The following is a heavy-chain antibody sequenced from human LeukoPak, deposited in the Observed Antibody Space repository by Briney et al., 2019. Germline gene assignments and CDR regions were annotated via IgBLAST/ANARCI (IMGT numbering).Heavy chain of an antibody. V-gene: IGHV3-7*01. CDR1: GFTFRHNW. CDR2: INEDGSVK. Sequence: PGGSLRLSCEVSGFTFRHNWMSWLRQTPGKGLEWLANINEDGSVKYYVDSVKGRFTISRDNAKDSLYLQMNSLRVEDTAVYYCARTYAYDATGDRGHWGQGTLVTVSS. D-gene: IGHD3-16*01. J-gene: IGHJ4*02. CDR3: ARTYAYDATGDRGH.